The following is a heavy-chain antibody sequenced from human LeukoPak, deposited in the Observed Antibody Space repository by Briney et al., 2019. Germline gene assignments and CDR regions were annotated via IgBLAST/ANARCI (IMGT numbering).Heavy chain of an antibody. V-gene: IGHV4-59*01. CDR3: ASSGFRYYYYMDV. CDR2: IYYRGST. CDR1: GGSISTYY. Sequence: SETLSLTCTVSGGSISTYYWSWIRQPPGKGLEWIGYIYYRGSTNYNPSLKSRVTISVDTSKNQFSLKLSSVTAADTAVYYCASSGFRYYYYMDVWGKGTTVTVSS. D-gene: IGHD5-12*01. J-gene: IGHJ6*03.